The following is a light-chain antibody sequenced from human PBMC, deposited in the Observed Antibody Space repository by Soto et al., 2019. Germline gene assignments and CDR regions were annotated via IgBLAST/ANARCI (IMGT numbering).Light chain of an antibody. V-gene: IGLV2-23*02. Sequence: QSVLTQPASVSGSPGHSITISCTGTNNDVASYNLVSWYQHHPGKAPKLMIYAVSKRPSGVSNRFSGSKSGNTASLTISGLQAEDEAAYYCCSYATISTLVFGGGTKVTV. CDR1: NNDVASYNL. CDR3: CSYATISTLV. J-gene: IGLJ3*02. CDR2: AVS.